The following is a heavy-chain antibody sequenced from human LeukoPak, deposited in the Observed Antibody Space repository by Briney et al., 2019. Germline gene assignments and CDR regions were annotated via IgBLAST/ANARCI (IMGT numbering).Heavy chain of an antibody. CDR1: GGSISSGGYS. CDR2: IYHSGST. V-gene: IGHV4-30-2*01. J-gene: IGHJ4*02. D-gene: IGHD2/OR15-2a*01. CDR3: ARDFQGNFDY. Sequence: SETLSLTCAVSGGSISSGGYSWSWIRQPPGKGLEWIGYIYHSGSTYYNPSLTSRVTISVDRSKNQFSLKLSSVTAADTAVYYCARDFQGNFDYWGQGTLVTVSS.